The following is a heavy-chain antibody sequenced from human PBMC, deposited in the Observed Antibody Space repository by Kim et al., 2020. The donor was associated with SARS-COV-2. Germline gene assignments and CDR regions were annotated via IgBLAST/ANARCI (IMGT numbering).Heavy chain of an antibody. Sequence: GGSLRLSCAASGFTFSDYWMHWVRQAPGKGLVWVSRIGRGGNSVNYADSVKGRFTISKDDAKSTLFLQMNSLRAEDTAVYYWARDRRDLESMITWGHFFDNWGQGVLVTVSS. D-gene: IGHD3-16*01. V-gene: IGHV3-74*01. CDR1: GFTFSDYW. CDR2: IGRGGNSV. J-gene: IGHJ4*02. CDR3: ARDRRDLESMITWGHFFDN.